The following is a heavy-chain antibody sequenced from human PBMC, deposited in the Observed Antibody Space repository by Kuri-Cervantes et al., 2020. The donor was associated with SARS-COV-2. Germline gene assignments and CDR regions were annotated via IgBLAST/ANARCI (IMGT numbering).Heavy chain of an antibody. CDR2: IKQDGSQK. V-gene: IGHV3-7*03. J-gene: IGHJ4*02. D-gene: IGHD2-15*01. CDR1: GFTFSSYW. CDR3: AKDGSNRVVVSPLRH. Sequence: GESLKISCAASGFTFSSYWMTWVRQVPGKGLEWVANIKQDGSQKSYVDSVKGRFTISRDNAKNSLYLQMNSLRAEDTALYYCAKDGSNRVVVSPLRHWGQGTLVTVSS.